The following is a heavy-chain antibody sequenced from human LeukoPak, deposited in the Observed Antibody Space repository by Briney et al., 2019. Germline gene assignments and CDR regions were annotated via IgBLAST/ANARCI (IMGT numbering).Heavy chain of an antibody. CDR1: GFTFSSYA. Sequence: GGSLRLSCAASGFTFSSYAMTWVRQAPGRGLEWVSTISGSGDSTYYAESVKGRFTISRDNSKNTLYLQMNSPRPEDTAVYYCPKGCAASGCYTSEYWGQGTLVTVSS. J-gene: IGHJ4*02. D-gene: IGHD2-2*02. CDR2: ISGSGDST. V-gene: IGHV3-23*01. CDR3: PKGCAASGCYTSEY.